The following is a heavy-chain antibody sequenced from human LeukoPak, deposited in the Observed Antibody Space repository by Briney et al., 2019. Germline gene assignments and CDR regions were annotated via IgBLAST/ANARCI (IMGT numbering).Heavy chain of an antibody. CDR3: ARSASMVRGVIIPSSYYYYGMDV. Sequence: ASVKVPCKASGYTFTGYYMHWVRQAPGQGLEWMGWINPNSGGTNYAQKFQGRVTMTRDTSISTAYMELSRLRSDDTAVYYCARSASMVRGVIIPSSYYYYGMDVWGQGTTVTVSS. CDR1: GYTFTGYY. V-gene: IGHV1-2*02. CDR2: INPNSGGT. D-gene: IGHD3-10*01. J-gene: IGHJ6*02.